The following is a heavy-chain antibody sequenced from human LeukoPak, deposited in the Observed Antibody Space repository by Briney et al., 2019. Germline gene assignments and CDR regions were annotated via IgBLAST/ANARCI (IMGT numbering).Heavy chain of an antibody. V-gene: IGHV3-53*01. CDR2: LYSGGST. D-gene: IGHD6-19*01. CDR3: ARENIAVAGYYYFDY. CDR1: GFTVSSNY. Sequence: GGSLRLSCAASGFTVSSNYMNWVRQAPGKGLEWVSVLYSGGSTYYADSVKGRFTISRDNSRSTLYLQMNSLRAEDTAVYYCARENIAVAGYYYFDYWGQGTLVTVSS. J-gene: IGHJ4*02.